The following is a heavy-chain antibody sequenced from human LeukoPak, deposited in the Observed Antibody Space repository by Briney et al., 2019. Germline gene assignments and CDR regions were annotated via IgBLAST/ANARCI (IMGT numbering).Heavy chain of an antibody. Sequence: SETLSLTCTVSGYSISRNSWSWIRQPPGKGLEWIGYIFHSGSTKYNPSLESRVTMSVDTSKNQLSLKVTSVTAADTAVYYCAIDMSGVGLLGGFYHYYIDVWGRGTTVTV. CDR1: GYSISRNS. J-gene: IGHJ6*03. V-gene: IGHV4-59*01. D-gene: IGHD1-26*01. CDR3: AIDMSGVGLLGGFYHYYIDV. CDR2: IFHSGST.